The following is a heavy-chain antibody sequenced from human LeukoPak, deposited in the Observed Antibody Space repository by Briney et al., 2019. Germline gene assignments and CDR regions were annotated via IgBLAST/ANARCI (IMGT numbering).Heavy chain of an antibody. CDR1: GGSISSGSYY. D-gene: IGHD3-22*01. J-gene: IGHJ6*02. CDR2: IYTSGST. V-gene: IGHV4-61*02. Sequence: SQTLSLTCTVSGGSISSGSYYWSWIRQPAGKGLEWIGRIYTSGSTNYNPSLESRVTISVDTSKNQFSLKLSSVTAADTAVYYCARAPHYYDSSGYYYYYGMDVWGQGTMVTVSS. CDR3: ARAPHYYDSSGYYYYYGMDV.